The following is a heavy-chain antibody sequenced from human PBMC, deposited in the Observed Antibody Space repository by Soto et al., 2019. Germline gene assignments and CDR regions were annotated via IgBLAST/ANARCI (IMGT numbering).Heavy chain of an antibody. D-gene: IGHD4-17*01. Sequence: ASVKVSCKASGYTFTSYDINWVRQATGQGLEWMGWISAYNGNTNYAQKLQGRVTMTTDTSTSTAYMELRSLRSDDTAVYYCARKYDYGDYGFDYWGQGTLVTVSS. CDR1: GYTFTSYD. CDR3: ARKYDYGDYGFDY. V-gene: IGHV1-18*01. CDR2: ISAYNGNT. J-gene: IGHJ4*02.